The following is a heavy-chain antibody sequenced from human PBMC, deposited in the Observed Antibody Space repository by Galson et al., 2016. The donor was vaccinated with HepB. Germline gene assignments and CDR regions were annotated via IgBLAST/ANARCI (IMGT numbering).Heavy chain of an antibody. CDR2: ISGGGVST. J-gene: IGHJ4*02. CDR1: GFTFSSYA. CDR3: AKGRYCGGDCYSSDY. D-gene: IGHD2-21*02. V-gene: IGHV3-23*01. Sequence: SLRLSCAASGFTFSSYAMNWVRQAPGKGLQWVSGISGGGVSTHYADSVKGRLTISRDNSKNTLYLQMNSLRAEDTAVYYCAKGRYCGGDCYSSDYWGQGTLVTVSS.